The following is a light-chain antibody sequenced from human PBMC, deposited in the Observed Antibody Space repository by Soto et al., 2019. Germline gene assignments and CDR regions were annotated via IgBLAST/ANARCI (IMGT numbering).Light chain of an antibody. V-gene: IGKV3-20*01. Sequence: EIVLTQSPGTLSLSPGERAILSCRASQTFTSNYLAWYRHRPGQAPRLLIYGVSSRATGIPDRFSGSGSGTDFTLIISGLEPEDSAVYYCQQYGSSPYTFGQGTKLEIK. J-gene: IGKJ2*01. CDR2: GVS. CDR1: QTFTSNY. CDR3: QQYGSSPYT.